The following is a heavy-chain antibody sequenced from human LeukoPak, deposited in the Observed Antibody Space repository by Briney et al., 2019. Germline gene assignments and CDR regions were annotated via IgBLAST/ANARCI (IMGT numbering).Heavy chain of an antibody. J-gene: IGHJ4*02. CDR2: ISGSGGST. CDR1: GFTFSSYA. Sequence: GGSLRLSCTASGFTFSSYAMSWVRQAPGKGLEWVSAISGSGGSTYYADSVKGRFTISRDNSKNTLYLQMNSLRAEDTAVYYCARDTVTTDYFDYWGQGTLVTVSS. D-gene: IGHD4-17*01. V-gene: IGHV3-23*01. CDR3: ARDTVTTDYFDY.